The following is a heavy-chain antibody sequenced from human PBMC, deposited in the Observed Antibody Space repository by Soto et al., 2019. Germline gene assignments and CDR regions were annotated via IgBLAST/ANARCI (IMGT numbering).Heavy chain of an antibody. CDR1: GFTFSRYW. D-gene: IGHD3-3*01. CDR3: ARFRVPI. V-gene: IGHV3-74*01. Sequence: EVQLVESGGGLVQPGGSLRLSCEASGFTFSRYWMHWLRQAPGEGLVWVSRINIDGSSTSYADSVKGRFAISRDNAKNTLYLQVNSLRAEDTVIYYCARFRVPIWGQGTMVTVST. J-gene: IGHJ3*02. CDR2: INIDGSST.